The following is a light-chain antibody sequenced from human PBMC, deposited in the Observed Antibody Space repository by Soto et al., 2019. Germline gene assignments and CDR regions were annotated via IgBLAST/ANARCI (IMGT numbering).Light chain of an antibody. CDR2: GAS. Sequence: EIVLTQSPGTLSLSPGKRATLSCRASQSISSSYLAWYQQKPGQAPRLLIYGASSRATGIPDRFSGSGSGTDFTLTISRLEPEDFAVYYCQQYGSSEWTFGQGTKVDI. CDR3: QQYGSSEWT. CDR1: QSISSSY. J-gene: IGKJ1*01. V-gene: IGKV3-20*01.